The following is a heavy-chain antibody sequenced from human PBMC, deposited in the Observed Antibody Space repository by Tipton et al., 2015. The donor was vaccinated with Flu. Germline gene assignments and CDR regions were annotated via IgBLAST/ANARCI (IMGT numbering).Heavy chain of an antibody. CDR2: IYTSGST. D-gene: IGHD1-20*01. J-gene: IGHJ3*02. V-gene: IGHV4-4*07. CDR3: ARHLDRDITGNRADAFDI. Sequence: TLSLTCTVSGGSISSYYWSWIRQPAGKGLEWIGRIYTSGSTNYNPSLKSRVTMSVDTSKNQFSLKLSSVTAADTAVYYCARHLDRDITGNRADAFDIWGQGTMVTVSS. CDR1: GGSISSYY.